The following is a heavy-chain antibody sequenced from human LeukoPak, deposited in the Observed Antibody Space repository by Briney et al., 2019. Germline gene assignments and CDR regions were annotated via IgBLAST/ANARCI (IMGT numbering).Heavy chain of an antibody. J-gene: IGHJ6*04. V-gene: IGHV4-30-4*01. CDR2: IYYSGST. CDR1: GGSISSGDYY. Sequence: SETLSLTWTVSGGSISSGDYYWSWIRQPPGKGLEWIGYIYYSGSTYYNPSLKSRVTISVDTSKNQFSLKLSSVTAADTAVYYCARDLVDNYGSGSYYNPPAYYYYGMDVWGKGTTVTVSS. D-gene: IGHD3-10*01. CDR3: ARDLVDNYGSGSYYNPPAYYYYGMDV.